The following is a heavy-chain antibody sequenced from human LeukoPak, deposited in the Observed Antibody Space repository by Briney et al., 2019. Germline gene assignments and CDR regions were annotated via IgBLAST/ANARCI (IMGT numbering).Heavy chain of an antibody. CDR1: GYTFSGYY. J-gene: IGHJ4*02. D-gene: IGHD3-22*01. Sequence: ASVKVSCKASGYTFSGYYIHWVRQAPGQGLEWMGIINPSGGSTSYAQKFQGRVTMTRDMSTSTVYMELSSLRSEDTAVYYCARAGTYYYDSSGYLDYWGQGTLVTVSS. V-gene: IGHV1-46*01. CDR3: ARAGTYYYDSSGYLDY. CDR2: INPSGGST.